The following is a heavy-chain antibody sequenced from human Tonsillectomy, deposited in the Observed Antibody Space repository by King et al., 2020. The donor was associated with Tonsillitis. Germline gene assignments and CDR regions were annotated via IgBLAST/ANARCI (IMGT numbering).Heavy chain of an antibody. Sequence: QLVQSGAEVKKPGASVKVSCKASGYTFTSYYMHWVRQAPGQGLEWMGLINPSGGSTSYAQKFQGRVTMTRDTSTSTVYMELSSLRSEDTAVYYCARGTVVVPAARGLGDAFDIWGQGTMVTVSS. D-gene: IGHD2-2*01. CDR1: GYTFTSYY. CDR3: ARGTVVVPAARGLGDAFDI. V-gene: IGHV1-46*03. J-gene: IGHJ3*02. CDR2: INPSGGST.